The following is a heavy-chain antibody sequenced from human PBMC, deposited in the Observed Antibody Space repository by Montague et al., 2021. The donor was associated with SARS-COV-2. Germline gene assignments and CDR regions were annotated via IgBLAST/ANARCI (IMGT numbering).Heavy chain of an antibody. CDR2: FDNDGDST. CDR3: AKIVFQGGSNVFDN. V-gene: IGHV3-23*01. Sequence: FLRLSCAASGFTFSGYGMSWVRQAPGKGLEWVSGFDNDGDSTYYTNSVKGRFTISRDIYKNTLYLQMNSLTAEDTAVYYCAKIVFQGGSNVFDNWDQGTLVTVSS. D-gene: IGHD5-24*01. J-gene: IGHJ4*02. CDR1: GFTFSGYG.